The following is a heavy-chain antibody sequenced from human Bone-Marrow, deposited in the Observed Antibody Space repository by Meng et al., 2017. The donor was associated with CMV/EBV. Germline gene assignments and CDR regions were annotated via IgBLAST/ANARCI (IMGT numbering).Heavy chain of an antibody. J-gene: IGHJ3*02. V-gene: IGHV1-2*02. CDR3: ARDTPSRVPAAI. Sequence: ASVKVSCKASGYTFTSYGISWVRQAPGQGLEWMGWINPNSGGTNYAQKFQGRVTMTRDTSISTAYMELSRLRSDDTAVYYCARDTPSRVPAAIWGQGTMVTVSS. CDR1: GYTFTSYG. D-gene: IGHD2-2*01. CDR2: INPNSGGT.